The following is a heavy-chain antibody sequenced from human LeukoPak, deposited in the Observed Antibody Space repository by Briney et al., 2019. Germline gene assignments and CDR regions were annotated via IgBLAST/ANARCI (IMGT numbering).Heavy chain of an antibody. D-gene: IGHD5-12*01. V-gene: IGHV5-51*01. CDR3: GRGGYSGYTIDY. CDR2: IYPGDSDT. CDR1: GYSFSTYW. J-gene: IGHJ4*02. Sequence: GESLKISFKGSGYSFSTYWIAWVRPMPGKGLEWMGIIYPGDSDTRYSPSFQGQVTFSADKSISTAYLQWSSLKASDTAMYYCGRGGYSGYTIDYWGQGTLVTVSS.